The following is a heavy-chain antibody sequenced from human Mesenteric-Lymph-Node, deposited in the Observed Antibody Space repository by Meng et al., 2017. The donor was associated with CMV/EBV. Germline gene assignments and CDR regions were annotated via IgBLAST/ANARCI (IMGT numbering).Heavy chain of an antibody. V-gene: IGHV3-66*01. CDR1: GFNVIDKY. CDR3: TGDSVSNPNLDY. D-gene: IGHD3-10*01. Sequence: LVELWGACVHLLRSLRPSGASSGFNVIDKYMTWVRQAPRKGLEGVCIIYRVYNTYYIYSAKYRFTVSRDNTKNTMDLQINRLRVQDTAVYYFTGDSVSNPNLDYWGQGTLVTVSS. CDR2: IYRVYNT. J-gene: IGHJ4*02.